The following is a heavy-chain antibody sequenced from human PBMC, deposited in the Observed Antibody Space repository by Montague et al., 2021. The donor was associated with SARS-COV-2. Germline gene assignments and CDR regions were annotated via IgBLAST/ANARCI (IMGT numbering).Heavy chain of an antibody. Sequence: PALVKPTQTLTLTCTFSGFSLSTSGMCVSWIRQPPGKALEWLALIDWDDDKYYSTSLKTRLTISKDTPKNQVVLTMTNMDPVDTATYYCARMMYDILTGYYIGLDYWGQGTLVTVSS. CDR3: ARMMYDILTGYYIGLDY. CDR1: GFSLSTSGMC. V-gene: IGHV2-70*01. D-gene: IGHD3-9*01. CDR2: IDWDDDK. J-gene: IGHJ4*02.